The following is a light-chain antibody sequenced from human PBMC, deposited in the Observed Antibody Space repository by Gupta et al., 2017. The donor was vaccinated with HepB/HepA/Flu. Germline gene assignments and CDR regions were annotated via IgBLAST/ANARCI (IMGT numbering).Light chain of an antibody. CDR1: QSLAYSDGNIF. CDR2: KVS. CDR3: MQGTHWPTSYT. V-gene: IGKV2-30*01. J-gene: IGKJ2*01. Sequence: EVMVTQSPLPLPFILGQPASISCKSSQSLAYSDGNIFLNWFQQRPGQSPRRIIYKVSNRDSGVPDRFSGSGSGTNFTLKISRVEAEDVGVYYCMQGTHWPTSYTFGQGTKLEI.